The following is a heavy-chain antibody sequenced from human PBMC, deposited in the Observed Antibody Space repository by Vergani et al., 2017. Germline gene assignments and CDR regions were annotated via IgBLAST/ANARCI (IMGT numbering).Heavy chain of an antibody. CDR1: GYTFTSYG. V-gene: IGHV1-18*04. CDR2: ISGYNGNT. CDR3: ARYINYDSSGYYSLLDY. Sequence: QVQLVQSGAEVKKPGASVKVSCKASGYTFTSYGISWVRQAPGQGLEWMGWISGYNGNTNYAQKLQGRVTMTTDTSTSTAYMELRSLRSDDTAVYYCARYINYDSSGYYSLLDYWGQGTLVTVSS. J-gene: IGHJ4*02. D-gene: IGHD3-22*01.